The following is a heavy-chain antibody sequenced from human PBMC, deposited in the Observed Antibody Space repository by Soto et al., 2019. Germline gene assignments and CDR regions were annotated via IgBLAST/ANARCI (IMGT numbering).Heavy chain of an antibody. J-gene: IGHJ6*02. Sequence: PGASLRLSCAASGCTFSSYAMHWVRQAPGKGLEWVAVIWYDGSNKYYADSVKGRFTISRDNSKNTLYLQMNSLRAEDTAVYYCERDMIPGYYYGMDVWGQGTTVTVSS. CDR3: ERDMIPGYYYGMDV. CDR2: IWYDGSNK. D-gene: IGHD3-22*01. V-gene: IGHV3-33*01. CDR1: GCTFSSYA.